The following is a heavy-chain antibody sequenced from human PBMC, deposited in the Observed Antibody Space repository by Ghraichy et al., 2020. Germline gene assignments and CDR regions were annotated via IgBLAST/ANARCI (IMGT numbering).Heavy chain of an antibody. Sequence: GESLNISCAASGFTVSSNYMSWVRQAPGKGLEWLSVIYSGGNSYYADSVKGRFTISRDNSKNTVYFQMNSLRAEDTAVYYCARGATTVRGYYYYAMDVWGQGTTVTVSS. CDR3: ARGATTVRGYYYYAMDV. CDR1: GFTVSSNY. D-gene: IGHD4-11*01. CDR2: IYSGGNS. V-gene: IGHV3-53*01. J-gene: IGHJ6*02.